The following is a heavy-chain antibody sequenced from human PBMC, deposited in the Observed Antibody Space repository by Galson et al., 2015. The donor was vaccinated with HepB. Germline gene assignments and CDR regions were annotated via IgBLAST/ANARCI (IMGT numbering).Heavy chain of an antibody. Sequence: SVKVSCKVSGYTLTELSMHWVRQAPGKGLEWVGGFDPEDGETIYAQKFQGRVTMTEDTSTDTAYMELSSLRSEDTAVYYCVRLVIRNDAFDIWGQGTMVTVSS. D-gene: IGHD3-9*01. CDR1: GYTLTELS. V-gene: IGHV1-24*01. CDR2: FDPEDGET. CDR3: VRLVIRNDAFDI. J-gene: IGHJ3*02.